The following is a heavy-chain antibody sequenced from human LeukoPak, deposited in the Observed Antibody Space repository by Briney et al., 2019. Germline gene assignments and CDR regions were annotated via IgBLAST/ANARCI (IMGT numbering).Heavy chain of an antibody. CDR1: GFTFDDYG. Sequence: PGGSLRLSCAASGFTFDDYGMSWVRQAPGKGLEWVSYISSSGSTIYYADSVKGRFTISRDNAKNSLYLQMNSLRAEDTAVYYCARDAEVGYFDSSNFYDYWGQGTLVTVSS. J-gene: IGHJ4*02. CDR2: ISSSGSTI. CDR3: ARDAEVGYFDSSNFYDY. D-gene: IGHD3-22*01. V-gene: IGHV3-48*03.